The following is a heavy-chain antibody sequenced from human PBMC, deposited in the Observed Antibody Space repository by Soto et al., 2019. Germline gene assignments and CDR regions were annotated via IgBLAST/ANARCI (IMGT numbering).Heavy chain of an antibody. CDR2: ISGSDGKT. V-gene: IGHV3-23*01. D-gene: IGHD2-15*01. J-gene: IGHJ4*02. CDR3: ARWNYLDY. CDR1: GFSFSSYA. Sequence: VQLLESGGGLVQPGGSLRLSCAASGFSFSSYAMSWVRQAPGKGLEWVSTISGSDGKTFYADSVKGRFSISRDTSDNTLYLQMNSLRADDTAIYYCARWNYLDYWGQGARVTVSS.